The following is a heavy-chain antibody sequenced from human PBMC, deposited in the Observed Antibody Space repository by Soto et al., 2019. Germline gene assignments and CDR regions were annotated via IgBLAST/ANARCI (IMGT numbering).Heavy chain of an antibody. CDR2: MNPNSGNT. D-gene: IGHD3-3*01. Sequence: GASVKVSCKASGYTFTSYDINWVRQATGQGLEWMGWMNPNSGNTGYAQKFQGRVTMTRNTSTSTAYMELSSLRSEDTAVYYCARGWYYDFWSGYYTRLGGFYGMDVWGQGTTVTVSS. J-gene: IGHJ6*02. V-gene: IGHV1-8*01. CDR3: ARGWYYDFWSGYYTRLGGFYGMDV. CDR1: GYTFTSYD.